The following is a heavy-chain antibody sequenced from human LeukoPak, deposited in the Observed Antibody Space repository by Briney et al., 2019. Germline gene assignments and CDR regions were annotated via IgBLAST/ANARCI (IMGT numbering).Heavy chain of an antibody. CDR1: GGSISSYY. Sequence: SETLSLTCTVSGGSISSYYWSWIRQPPGKGLEWIGYIYYSGSTNYNPSLKSRVTISVDTSKNQFSLKLSSVTAADTAVYYCAREGVDYYDSSGYYYVGWYFDLWGRGTLVTVSS. CDR2: IYYSGST. V-gene: IGHV4-59*12. J-gene: IGHJ2*01. CDR3: AREGVDYYDSSGYYYVGWYFDL. D-gene: IGHD3-22*01.